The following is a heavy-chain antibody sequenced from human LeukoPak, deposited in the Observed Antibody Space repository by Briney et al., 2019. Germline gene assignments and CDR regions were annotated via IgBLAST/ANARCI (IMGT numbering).Heavy chain of an antibody. D-gene: IGHD3-22*01. V-gene: IGHV4-59*01. CDR2: IFYIGST. Sequence: SETLSLTCTVSGGSISSYYWSWIRQPPGKGWGGLGYIFYIGSTNYNPPLKSRVTISVDTSKNQFSLKLSSVTAADTAVYYCARAEYYYDSSGRIDYYYYYMDVWGKGTTVTVSS. CDR1: GGSISSYY. CDR3: ARAEYYYDSSGRIDYYYYYMDV. J-gene: IGHJ6*03.